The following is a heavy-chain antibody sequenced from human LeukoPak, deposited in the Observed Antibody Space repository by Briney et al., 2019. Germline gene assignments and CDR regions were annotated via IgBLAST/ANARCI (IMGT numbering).Heavy chain of an antibody. V-gene: IGHV1-46*01. Sequence: GASVKVSCKASGYTFTSYYMHWVRQAPGQGLEWMGIINPSGGSTSYAQKFQSRVTMTRDTSTSTVYMELSSLRSEDTAVYYCARDGSSSSVPDAFDIWGQGTMVTVSS. D-gene: IGHD6-6*01. CDR2: INPSGGST. CDR3: ARDGSSSSVPDAFDI. CDR1: GYTFTSYY. J-gene: IGHJ3*02.